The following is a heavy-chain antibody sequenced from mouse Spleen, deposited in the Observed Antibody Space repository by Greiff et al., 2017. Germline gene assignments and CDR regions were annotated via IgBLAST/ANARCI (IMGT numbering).Heavy chain of an antibody. CDR3: ARGDYGSSSWFAY. CDR1: GYTFTSYG. CDR2: IYIGNGYT. Sequence: EVKLMESGAELVRPGSSVKMSCKTSGYTFTSYGINWVKQRPGQGLEWIGYIYIGNGYTEYNEKFKGKATLTSDTSSSTAYMQLSSLTSEDSAIYFCARGDYGSSSWFAYWGQGTLVTVSA. D-gene: IGHD1-1*01. V-gene: IGHV1-58*01. J-gene: IGHJ3*01.